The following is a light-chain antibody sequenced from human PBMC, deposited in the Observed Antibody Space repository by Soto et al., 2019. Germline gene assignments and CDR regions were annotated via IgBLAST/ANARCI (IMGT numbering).Light chain of an antibody. Sequence: EIVMTQSPATLSVSPGERATLSCRASHSVNSNLAWYQQKPGRAPRLLIYAASTRASGFPARFSGSGSGTEFNLTISSLQSEDSAVYYCQQYNNWPPVTFGQGTRLDIK. V-gene: IGKV3-15*01. J-gene: IGKJ5*01. CDR1: HSVNSN. CDR2: AAS. CDR3: QQYNNWPPVT.